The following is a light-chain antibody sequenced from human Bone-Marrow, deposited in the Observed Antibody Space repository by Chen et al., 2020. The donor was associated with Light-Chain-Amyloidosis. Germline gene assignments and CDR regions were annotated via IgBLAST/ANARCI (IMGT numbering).Light chain of an antibody. V-gene: IGLV1-40*01. CDR2: DSY. Sequence: QSVLTQPPSVSGAPGQSVTISCTGSSSNIGAGYGVHWYQQVPGTAPKLLIFDSYSRPSGVRDRFSGSNSGTSASLAITGLQAEDEAEYYCQAYDMSLSTYVFGTGTRATVL. J-gene: IGLJ1*01. CDR3: QAYDMSLSTYV. CDR1: SSNIGAGYG.